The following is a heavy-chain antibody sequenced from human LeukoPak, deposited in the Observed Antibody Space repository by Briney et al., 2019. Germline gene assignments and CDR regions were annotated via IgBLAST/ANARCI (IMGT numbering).Heavy chain of an antibody. CDR1: GFTFSSYS. J-gene: IGHJ4*02. CDR3: ARTIAVAGTPAGFDY. V-gene: IGHV3-21*01. D-gene: IGHD6-19*01. CDR2: TSSSSSYI. Sequence: GGSLRLSCAASGFTFSSYSMNWVRQAPGKGLEWVSSTSSSSSYIYYADSVKGRFTISRDNAKNSLYLQMNSLRAEDTAVYYCARTIAVAGTPAGFDYWGQGTLVTVSS.